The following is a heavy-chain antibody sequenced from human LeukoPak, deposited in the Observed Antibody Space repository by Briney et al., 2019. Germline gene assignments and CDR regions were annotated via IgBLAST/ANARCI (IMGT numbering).Heavy chain of an antibody. Sequence: GGSLRLSCAASGFTFSSYWMSWVRQAPGKGLERVANIKQDGSEKYYVDSVKGRFTISRDNAKNSLYLQMNSLRAEDTAVYYCARELTVFGVVIIRLFDYWGQGTLVTVSS. D-gene: IGHD3-3*01. V-gene: IGHV3-7*01. CDR3: ARELTVFGVVIIRLFDY. CDR1: GFTFSSYW. J-gene: IGHJ4*02. CDR2: IKQDGSEK.